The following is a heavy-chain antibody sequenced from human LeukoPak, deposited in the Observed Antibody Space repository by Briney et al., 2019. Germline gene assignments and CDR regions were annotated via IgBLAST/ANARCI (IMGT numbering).Heavy chain of an antibody. Sequence: EASVKVSCKASGYTFTSYNINWVRQATGQGLEWMGWMNPNSGNTGYAQKFQGRVTMTRNTSISTAYMELSSLRSEDTAVYYCARGKAEYGSGSYYRDYWGQGTLVTVSS. J-gene: IGHJ4*02. CDR3: ARGKAEYGSGSYYRDY. CDR2: MNPNSGNT. D-gene: IGHD3-10*01. V-gene: IGHV1-8*01. CDR1: GYTFTSYN.